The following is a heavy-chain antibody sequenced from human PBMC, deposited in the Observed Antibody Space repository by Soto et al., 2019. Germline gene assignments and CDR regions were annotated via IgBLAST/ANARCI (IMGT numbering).Heavy chain of an antibody. J-gene: IGHJ1*01. D-gene: IGHD6-6*01. V-gene: IGHV1-18*01. CDR3: DRGAEYSID. Sequence: QVQLVQSGAEVKKPGASVKVSCKASGYTFTSYGISWVRQAPGQGLEWMGWISAYNVKTNYAQKLQGRVTMTTDTTTITAYMEVRSLRSNVTAVYYWDRGAEYSIDWGKGTLVTVSS. CDR1: GYTFTSYG. CDR2: ISAYNVKT.